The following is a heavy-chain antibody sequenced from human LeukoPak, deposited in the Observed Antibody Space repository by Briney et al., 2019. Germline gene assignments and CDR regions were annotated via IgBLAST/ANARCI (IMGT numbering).Heavy chain of an antibody. J-gene: IGHJ4*02. CDR3: VRDPRPFGCGSDTCPRYYFDY. D-gene: IGHD2-21*02. V-gene: IGHV3-30-3*01. CDR2: ISYDGSNK. CDR1: GFTFSSYA. Sequence: PGGSLRLSCAASGFTFSSYAMHWVRQAPGKGLEWVAVISYDGSNKYYADSVKGRFTISRDNAKNSLFLQMNSLGAEDTAVYYCVRDPRPFGCGSDTCPRYYFDYWGQGTLVTVSS.